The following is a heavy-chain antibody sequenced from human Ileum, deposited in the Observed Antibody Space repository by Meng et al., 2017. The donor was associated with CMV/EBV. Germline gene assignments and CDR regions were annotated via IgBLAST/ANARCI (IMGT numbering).Heavy chain of an antibody. Sequence: GGSLRLSCKGSGYSFTTYWSGWVHQMPGKGLEWMGIIYPGDSDTRYGPSFQGQVTISADKSITTAYLQWSSLKASDTAMYYCARMSSDSSGYALDYWGRGTLVTVSS. J-gene: IGHJ4*02. CDR1: GYSFTTYW. D-gene: IGHD3-22*01. V-gene: IGHV5-51*07. CDR2: IYPGDSDT. CDR3: ARMSSDSSGYALDY.